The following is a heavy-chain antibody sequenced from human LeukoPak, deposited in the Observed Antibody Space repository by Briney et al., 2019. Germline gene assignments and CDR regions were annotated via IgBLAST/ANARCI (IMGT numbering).Heavy chain of an antibody. V-gene: IGHV3-9*01. D-gene: IGHD4-17*01. CDR1: GFTFDDYA. Sequence: GRSLRLSCAASGFTFDDYAMHWVRQAPGKGLEWVSGISWNSGSIGYADSVKGRFTISRDNAKNSLYLQMNSLRAEDTALYYCAKDFRPNYGDYVGDAFDIWGQGTMVTVSS. J-gene: IGHJ3*02. CDR2: ISWNSGSI. CDR3: AKDFRPNYGDYVGDAFDI.